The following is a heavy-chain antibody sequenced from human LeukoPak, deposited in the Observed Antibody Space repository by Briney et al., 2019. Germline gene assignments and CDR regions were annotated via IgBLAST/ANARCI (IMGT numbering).Heavy chain of an antibody. Sequence: SVQVSCQASGYTFTSYGISWVRQAPGQGLEWMGWISTYNYNTNYAQKFQGKVSMTTDTTTSTAYMELRSLRSDDTAVYYCARGRLEGAIDYWGQGTLVTVSS. D-gene: IGHD3-16*01. J-gene: IGHJ4*02. V-gene: IGHV1-18*01. CDR1: GYTFTSYG. CDR2: ISTYNYNT. CDR3: ARGRLEGAIDY.